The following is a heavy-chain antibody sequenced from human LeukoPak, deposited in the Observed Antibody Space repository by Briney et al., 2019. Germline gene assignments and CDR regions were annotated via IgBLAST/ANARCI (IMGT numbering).Heavy chain of an antibody. Sequence: GGSLRLSCAASGFTFSSYWMSWVRQAPGKGLEWVSAISGSGGSTYYADSVKGRFTISRDNSKNTLYLQMNSLRAEDTAVYYCAKDYLSGYYDSSGYYDYWGQGTLVTVSS. D-gene: IGHD3-22*01. V-gene: IGHV3-23*01. J-gene: IGHJ4*02. CDR2: ISGSGGST. CDR3: AKDYLSGYYDSSGYYDY. CDR1: GFTFSSYW.